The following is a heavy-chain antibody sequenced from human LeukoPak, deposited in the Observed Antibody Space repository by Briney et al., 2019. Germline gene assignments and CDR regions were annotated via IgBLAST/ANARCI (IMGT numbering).Heavy chain of an antibody. Sequence: SETLSLTCTVSGDSISSGGYYWSWIRQHPGKGLEWIGYIYSSGSTYYSPSLKSRLTLSVDTSENQFSLRLRSVTAADTAVYYCARAGYCSGGSCYSPASYYYGMDVWGQGTTVTVSS. CDR2: IYSSGST. J-gene: IGHJ6*02. D-gene: IGHD2-15*01. CDR3: ARAGYCSGGSCYSPASYYYGMDV. V-gene: IGHV4-31*03. CDR1: GDSISSGGYY.